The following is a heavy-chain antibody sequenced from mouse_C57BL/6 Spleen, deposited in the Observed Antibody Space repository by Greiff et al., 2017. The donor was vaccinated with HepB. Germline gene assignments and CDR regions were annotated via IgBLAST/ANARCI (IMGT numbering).Heavy chain of an antibody. Sequence: VQLQQSGPELVKPGASVKLSCKASGYTFTSYDINWVKQRPGQGLEWIGWIYPRDGSTKYNEKFKGKATLTVDTSSSTAYMDLHSLTSEDSAVYFCARRDNYVGYYFDYWGQGTTRTVSS. V-gene: IGHV1-85*01. D-gene: IGHD1-3*01. J-gene: IGHJ2*01. CDR1: GYTFTSYD. CDR2: IYPRDGST. CDR3: ARRDNYVGYYFDY.